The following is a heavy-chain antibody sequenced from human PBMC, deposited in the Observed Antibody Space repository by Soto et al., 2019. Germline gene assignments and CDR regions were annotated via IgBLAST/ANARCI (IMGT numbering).Heavy chain of an antibody. CDR3: ARSSMVRYYGREV. CDR2: INPSGGST. Sequence: ASVKVSCKASGYTFTSYYMHWVRQAPGQGLEWMGIINPSGGSTSYAQKFQGRVTMTRDTSTSTVYMELSSLRSEDTAVYYWARSSMVRYYGREVWGQGTTVTVSS. J-gene: IGHJ6*02. D-gene: IGHD3-10*01. CDR1: GYTFTSYY. V-gene: IGHV1-46*01.